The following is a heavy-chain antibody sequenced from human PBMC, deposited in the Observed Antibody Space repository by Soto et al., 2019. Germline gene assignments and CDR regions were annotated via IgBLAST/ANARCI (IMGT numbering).Heavy chain of an antibody. CDR2: ISFDGDK. V-gene: IGHV3-30*03. CDR3: ARDYARGWCQF. CDR1: GFDFSNSG. Sequence: QVKLVESGGGVVQPGTSLRLSCTASGFDFSNSGIQWVRQTPGKGLEWVALISFDGDKYYVDSVKGRFTISRDNPTNTVYLQMNRLRPEDTGVYYCARDYARGWCQFWGQGTLLTVSS. D-gene: IGHD2-8*02. J-gene: IGHJ4*02.